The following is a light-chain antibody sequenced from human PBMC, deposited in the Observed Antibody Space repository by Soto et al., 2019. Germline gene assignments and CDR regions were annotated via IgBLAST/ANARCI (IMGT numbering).Light chain of an antibody. Sequence: EIVLTQSPGTLYFSPCESTNLSCSASQSVSSSYLAWYQQKPAQAPTLLIYGASSRATGIPDRFSGRGSGTDFTLTIRRLEPEDFALYYCQQHGSSPRISSGQGKRVEI. J-gene: IGKJ5*01. V-gene: IGKV3-20*01. CDR1: QSVSSSY. CDR2: GAS. CDR3: QQHGSSPRIS.